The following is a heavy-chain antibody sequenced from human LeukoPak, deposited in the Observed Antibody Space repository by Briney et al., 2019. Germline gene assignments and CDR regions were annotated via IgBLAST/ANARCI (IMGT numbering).Heavy chain of an antibody. CDR2: MYRDGTT. CDR3: ASGGGVYMFFDC. D-gene: IGHD3-10*01. CDR1: GFTVSANY. Sequence: KAGGSLRLSCAASGFTVSANYMSWVRQAPGKGLEWVSVMYRDGTTYYTESVKGRFTLSRDYSRSTLYLQMNSLRAEDTAVYYCASGGGVYMFFDCWGQGTLVTVSS. J-gene: IGHJ4*02. V-gene: IGHV3-53*01.